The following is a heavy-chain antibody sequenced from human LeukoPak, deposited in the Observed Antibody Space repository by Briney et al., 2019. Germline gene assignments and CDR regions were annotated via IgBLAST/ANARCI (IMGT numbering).Heavy chain of an antibody. V-gene: IGHV1-69*13. D-gene: IGHD1-26*01. Sequence: SVKVSCKASGGTFSSYAISWVRQAPGQGLEWMGGIIPIFGTANYAQKFQGRVTITADESTSTAYMELSSLRSEDTAVYYCRVVVGATVRPDYWGQGTLVTVSS. CDR1: GGTFSSYA. CDR3: RVVVGATVRPDY. J-gene: IGHJ4*02. CDR2: IIPIFGTA.